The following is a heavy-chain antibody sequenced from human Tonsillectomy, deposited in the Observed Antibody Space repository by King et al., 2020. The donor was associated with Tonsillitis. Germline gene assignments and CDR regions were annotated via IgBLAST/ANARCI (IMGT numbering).Heavy chain of an antibody. CDR3: ARDQNYYDSRGYYTYYFDY. D-gene: IGHD3-22*01. J-gene: IGHJ4*02. Sequence: LQLQESGSGLVKPSQTLSLTCAVSGGSISSGGYSWSWIRQPPGKGLEWIGYIYHSGSTYYNPSLKSRVTISVDRSKNQFSLRLSSVTAADTAVYYCARDQNYYDSRGYYTYYFDYWGQGTLVTVSS. V-gene: IGHV4-30-2*01. CDR2: IYHSGST. CDR1: GGSISSGGYS.